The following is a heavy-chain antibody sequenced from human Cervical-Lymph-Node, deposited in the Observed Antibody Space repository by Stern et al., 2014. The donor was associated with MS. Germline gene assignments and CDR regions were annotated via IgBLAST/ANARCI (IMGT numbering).Heavy chain of an antibody. V-gene: IGHV1-69*01. Sequence: QVQLGQSGAEVKKPGSSVKVSCKASGGTFSSYAISWVRQAPGQGLEWMGGIIPIFVTANYAQTFQGRVTIAADESTSTAYMELSSLRSEDTAVYYCARTSGYSYGSPRKNWFDPWGQGTLVTVSS. J-gene: IGHJ5*02. D-gene: IGHD5-18*01. CDR2: IIPIFVTA. CDR1: GGTFSSYA. CDR3: ARTSGYSYGSPRKNWFDP.